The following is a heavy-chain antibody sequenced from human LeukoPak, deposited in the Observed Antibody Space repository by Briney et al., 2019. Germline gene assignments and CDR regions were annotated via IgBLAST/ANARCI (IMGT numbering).Heavy chain of an antibody. CDR2: VYHSGT. D-gene: IGHD6-25*01. CDR1: GYSIGSGHY. J-gene: IGHJ5*01. Sequence: SETLSLTCTVSGYSIGSGHYWTWIRQPPGKGLEWIGCVYHSGTYYKSSLTSRVTISMDTSKNQFSLKLTSVTAADSAFYYCAKSSGGGGHDSWGPGTLVTVSS. V-gene: IGHV4-38-2*02. CDR3: AKSSGGGGHDS.